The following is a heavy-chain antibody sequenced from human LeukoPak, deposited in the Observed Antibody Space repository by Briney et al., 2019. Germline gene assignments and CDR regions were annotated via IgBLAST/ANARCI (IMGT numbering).Heavy chain of an antibody. V-gene: IGHV3-7*01. Sequence: GGALRLSCGASGFPFSNYWMTWVPQAPGKGLEWVDNIKQDGSEDYYLDSVKGRLTSSRDNAKSSMWMQMNSLRDEDTAVYDCARDQTPFYWGQGSLVTVSS. CDR3: ARDQTPFY. J-gene: IGHJ4*02. CDR1: GFPFSNYW. D-gene: IGHD2-15*01. CDR2: IKQDGSED.